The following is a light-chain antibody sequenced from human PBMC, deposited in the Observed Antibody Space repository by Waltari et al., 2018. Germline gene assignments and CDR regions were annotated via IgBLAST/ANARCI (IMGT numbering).Light chain of an antibody. J-gene: IGKJ5*01. CDR1: RSVLYNSNNKNY. Sequence: EIVMTQSPDSLAVSLGERAAINCKHSRSVLYNSNNKNYLAWYQQKPRQPPKLLINWASSRESGVPDRFSGSGSGTDFTLTISSLQAEDVAVYYCQQYYSSPISFGQGTRLEIK. CDR2: WAS. V-gene: IGKV4-1*01. CDR3: QQYYSSPIS.